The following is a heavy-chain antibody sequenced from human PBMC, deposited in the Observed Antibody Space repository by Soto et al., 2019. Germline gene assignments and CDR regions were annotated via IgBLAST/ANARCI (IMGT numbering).Heavy chain of an antibody. Sequence: RASVKVSCKASGGTFSSYAISWVRQAPGQGLEWMGGIIPIFGTANYAQKFQGRVTITADESTSTAYMELSSLRSEDTALYYCARGHGTYYYDSSGYRDAFDIWGQGTMVTVSS. V-gene: IGHV1-69*13. CDR2: IIPIFGTA. CDR3: ARGHGTYYYDSSGYRDAFDI. J-gene: IGHJ3*02. CDR1: GGTFSSYA. D-gene: IGHD3-22*01.